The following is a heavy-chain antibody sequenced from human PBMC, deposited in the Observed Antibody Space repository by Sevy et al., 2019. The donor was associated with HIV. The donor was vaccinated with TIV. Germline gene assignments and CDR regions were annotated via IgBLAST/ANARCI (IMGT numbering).Heavy chain of an antibody. CDR2: ISYDGSNK. J-gene: IGHJ4*02. V-gene: IGHV3-30*18. CDR1: GFTFSSYG. Sequence: GGSLRLSCAASGFTFSSYGMHWVRQAPGKGLEWVAVISYDGSNKYDADSVKGRFTISRDNSKNTLYLQMNSLRAEDTAVYYCAKDLRDPYYYDSSGYYPNYFDYWGQGTLVTVSS. D-gene: IGHD3-22*01. CDR3: AKDLRDPYYYDSSGYYPNYFDY.